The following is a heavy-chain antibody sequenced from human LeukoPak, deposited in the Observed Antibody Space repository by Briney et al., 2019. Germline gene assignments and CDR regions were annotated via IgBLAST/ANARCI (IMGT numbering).Heavy chain of an antibody. Sequence: SETLSLTCTVSGGSISSSSYYWGWIRQPPGTGLEWIGSIYYSGSTYYNPSLKSRVTIFVDTSKNQFSLKLSSVTAADTAVYYCARHVGYSYGPTNYWGQGTLVTVSS. D-gene: IGHD5-18*01. J-gene: IGHJ4*02. CDR2: IYYSGST. CDR1: GGSISSSSYY. V-gene: IGHV4-39*01. CDR3: ARHVGYSYGPTNY.